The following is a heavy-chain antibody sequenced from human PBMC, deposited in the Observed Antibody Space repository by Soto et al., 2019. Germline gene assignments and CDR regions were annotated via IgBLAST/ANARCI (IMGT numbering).Heavy chain of an antibody. D-gene: IGHD2-15*01. CDR3: AKSHSAIWYYYYMDV. CDR1: GFTFSSYA. J-gene: IGHJ6*03. Sequence: PGGSLRLSCAASGFTFSSYAMSWVRQAPGKGLEWVSAISGSGGSTYYADSVKGRFTISRDNSKNTLYLQMNSLRAEDTAVYYCAKSHSAIWYYYYMDVWGKGTTVTVSS. CDR2: ISGSGGST. V-gene: IGHV3-23*01.